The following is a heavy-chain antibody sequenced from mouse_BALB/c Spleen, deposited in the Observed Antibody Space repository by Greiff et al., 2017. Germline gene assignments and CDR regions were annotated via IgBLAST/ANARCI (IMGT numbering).Heavy chain of an antibody. CDR1: GFSLTSYG. Sequence: VQLQESGPGLVEPSQSLSITCTVSGFSLTSYGVHWVRQPPGKGLEWLGVIWAGGSTNYNSALMSRRSISKDNSKNQIFLKMNSLQTDDTAMYYYARDQLRRYFDVWGAGTTVTVSA. J-gene: IGHJ1*01. V-gene: IGHV2-9*02. CDR2: IWAGGST. CDR3: ARDQLRRYFDV. D-gene: IGHD1-1*01.